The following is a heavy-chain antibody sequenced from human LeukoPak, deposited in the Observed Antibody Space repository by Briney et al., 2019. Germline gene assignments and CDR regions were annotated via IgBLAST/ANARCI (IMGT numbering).Heavy chain of an antibody. CDR1: GFTFSSHA. CDR3: ARQYISGQWYFDY. CDR2: ISSDGSYK. V-gene: IGHV3-30*04. Sequence: PGRSLRLSCAASGFTFSSHALLWVRQAPGKGLEWVAVISSDGSYKYYADSVKGRFTISRDNSKNTLYLQMNSLIPEDTAVYYCARQYISGQWYFDYWGQGTLVTVSS. J-gene: IGHJ4*02. D-gene: IGHD5-18*01.